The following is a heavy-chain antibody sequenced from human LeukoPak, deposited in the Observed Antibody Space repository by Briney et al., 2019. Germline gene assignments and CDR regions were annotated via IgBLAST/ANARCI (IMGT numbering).Heavy chain of an antibody. D-gene: IGHD4-17*01. V-gene: IGHV3-13*04. J-gene: IGHJ3*02. CDR3: AREATMTTGINALDI. CDR1: GFTFSNYD. CDR2: IDTAGNT. Sequence: GGSLRLSCAASGFTFSNYDMHWVRQATGKSLEWVSAIDTAGNTYYLDSMKGRFTISRENAKNSLYLQMNSLRAGDTGVYYCAREATMTTGINALDIWGQGTIVTVSS.